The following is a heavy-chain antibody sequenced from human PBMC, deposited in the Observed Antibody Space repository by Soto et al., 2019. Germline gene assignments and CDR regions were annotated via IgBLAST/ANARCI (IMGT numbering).Heavy chain of an antibody. J-gene: IGHJ6*02. V-gene: IGHV3-20*04. CDR2: INWNGGST. D-gene: IGHD1-26*01. CDR1: GFTFDDYG. Sequence: GGSLRLSCAASGFTFDDYGMSWVRQAPGKGLEWVSGINWNGGSTTYVDSVEGRFTISRDNAKNSLYLKMNSLRVEDTALYYCARIPVGYDYAMDVWGQGTTVTVSS. CDR3: ARIPVGYDYAMDV.